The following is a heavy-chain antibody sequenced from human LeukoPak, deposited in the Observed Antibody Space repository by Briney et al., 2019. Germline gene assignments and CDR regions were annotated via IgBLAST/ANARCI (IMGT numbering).Heavy chain of an antibody. CDR3: ARFPLTGYYSIGGCDY. D-gene: IGHD3-9*01. J-gene: IGHJ4*02. Sequence: QPGGSLRLSCAASGFTFSSYAMTWIRQAPGKGLEWVSYISSSGSTIYYPDSVKGRFTVSRDNAKNSLYLQMNSLRAEDTAVYYCARFPLTGYYSIGGCDYWGQGTLVTVSS. CDR2: ISSSGSTI. CDR1: GFTFSSYA. V-gene: IGHV3-48*04.